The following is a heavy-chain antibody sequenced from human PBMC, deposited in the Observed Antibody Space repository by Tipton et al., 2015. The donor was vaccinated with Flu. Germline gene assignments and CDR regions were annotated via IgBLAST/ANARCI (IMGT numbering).Heavy chain of an antibody. CDR3: TCRSD. Sequence: SLRLSCAASGFTFSSDFIMWVRQAPGKGLEWVSTLYSGRNIYYADSVKGRFTISADNFKNTLYLHMNSLRAKDTALYYCTCRSDWGQGTLVTVSS. CDR2: LYSGRNI. J-gene: IGHJ4*02. CDR1: GFTFSSDF. V-gene: IGHV3-53*01.